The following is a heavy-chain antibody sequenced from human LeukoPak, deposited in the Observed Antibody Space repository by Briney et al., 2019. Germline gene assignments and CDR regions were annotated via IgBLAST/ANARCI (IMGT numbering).Heavy chain of an antibody. V-gene: IGHV3-23*01. Sequence: GGSLRLSCAASGFTFSSYGMSWVRQAPGKGLEWVSAISGSGGSTYYADSVKGRFTISRDNSKNTLYLQMNSLRAEDTAVYYCAKDPEEVVVVLLLDYWGQGTLVTVSS. CDR2: ISGSGGST. CDR1: GFTFSSYG. J-gene: IGHJ4*02. D-gene: IGHD2-15*01. CDR3: AKDPEEVVVVLLLDY.